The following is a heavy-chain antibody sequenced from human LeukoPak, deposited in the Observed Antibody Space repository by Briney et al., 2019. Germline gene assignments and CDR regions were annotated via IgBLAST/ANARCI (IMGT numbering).Heavy chain of an antibody. Sequence: SETLSLTCAVYGGSFSGYYWSWIRQPPGKGLEWIGEINHSGSTNYNPSLKSRVTISVDTSKNQFSLKLSSVTAADTAVYYCVRGHPTTDIVLMVYALYFDYWGQGTLVTVSS. J-gene: IGHJ4*02. V-gene: IGHV4-34*01. D-gene: IGHD2-8*01. CDR1: GGSFSGYY. CDR3: VRGHPTTDIVLMVYALYFDY. CDR2: INHSGST.